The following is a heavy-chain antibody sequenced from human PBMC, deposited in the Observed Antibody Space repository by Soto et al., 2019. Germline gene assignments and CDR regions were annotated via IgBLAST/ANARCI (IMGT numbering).Heavy chain of an antibody. CDR3: TRSAPSWGYFNDSGEGGDV. D-gene: IGHD3-22*01. CDR2: IYYSGST. Sequence: SETLSLTCTVSGGSIGSGYYWTWIRQNAGKGLEWIGYIYYSGSTLYNPSLESRVTISVDTSKNQFSLKLSSVTAADTAVYYCTRSAPSWGYFNDSGEGGDVWGQGTTVTVSS. V-gene: IGHV4-31*03. J-gene: IGHJ6*02. CDR1: GGSIGSGYY.